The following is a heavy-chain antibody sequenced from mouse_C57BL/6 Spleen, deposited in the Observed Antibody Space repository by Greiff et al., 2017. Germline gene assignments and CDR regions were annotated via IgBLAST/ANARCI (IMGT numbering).Heavy chain of an antibody. V-gene: IGHV6-3*01. CDR3: TVITTVVSWYFDV. J-gene: IGHJ1*03. D-gene: IGHD1-1*01. CDR1: GFTFSNYW. Sequence: EVQGVESGGGLVQPGGSMKLSCVASGFTFSNYWMNWVRQSPEKGLEWVAQIRLKSDNYATHYAESVKGRFTISRDDSKSSVYLQMNNLRAEDTGSYYCTVITTVVSWYFDVWGTGTTVTVSS. CDR2: IRLKSDNYAT.